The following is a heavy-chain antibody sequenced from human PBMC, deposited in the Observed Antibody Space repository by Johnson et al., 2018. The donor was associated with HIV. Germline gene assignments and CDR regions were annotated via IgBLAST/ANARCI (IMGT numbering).Heavy chain of an antibody. V-gene: IGHV3-30-3*02. CDR2: ISYDGSNK. Sequence: QVQLVESGGGVVQPGRSRRLSCAASGFTFSSYAMHWVRQATGKGLEWVAVISYDGSNKYYADSVKGRFTISRDNSKNTLYLQMNSLRAEDTAVYYCAKGHSIAVVEGDDAFDIWGQGTMVTVSS. CDR3: AKGHSIAVVEGDDAFDI. CDR1: GFTFSSYA. J-gene: IGHJ3*02. D-gene: IGHD6-19*01.